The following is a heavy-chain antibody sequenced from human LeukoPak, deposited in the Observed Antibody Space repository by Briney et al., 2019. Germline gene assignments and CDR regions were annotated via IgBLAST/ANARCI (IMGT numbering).Heavy chain of an antibody. CDR3: ARVPVTMVLGVGAWFDP. Sequence: SETLSLTCTVSGGSISSYYWSWIRQPPGKGLEWIGYIYYSGSTNYNPSLKSRVTISVDTSKNQFSLKLSSVTAADTAVYYCARVPVTMVLGVGAWFDPWGQGTLVTASS. CDR1: GGSISSYY. V-gene: IGHV4-59*01. J-gene: IGHJ5*02. D-gene: IGHD3-10*01. CDR2: IYYSGST.